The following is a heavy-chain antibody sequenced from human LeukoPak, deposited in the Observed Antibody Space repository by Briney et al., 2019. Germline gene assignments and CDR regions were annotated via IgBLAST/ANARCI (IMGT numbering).Heavy chain of an antibody. J-gene: IGHJ6*03. Sequence: PGGSLRLSCAASGFTFSNAWMSWVRQAPGKGLEWVGRIKSTTDGGTTDYAAPVKGRFTISRDNSKNTLYLQMNSLRAEDTAVYYCARGPPDILTGYRGVGYYYYMDVWGKGTTVTISS. CDR3: ARGPPDILTGYRGVGYYYYMDV. V-gene: IGHV3-15*01. CDR1: GFTFSNAW. D-gene: IGHD3-9*01. CDR2: IKSTTDGGTT.